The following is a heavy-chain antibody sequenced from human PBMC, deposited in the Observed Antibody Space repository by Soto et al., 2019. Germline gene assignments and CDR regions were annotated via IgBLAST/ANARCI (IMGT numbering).Heavy chain of an antibody. J-gene: IGHJ6*02. CDR2: ISYDGSNK. Sequence: GGSLRLSCAASGFTFSSYAMHWVRQAPGKGLEWVAVISYDGSNKYYADSVKGRFTISRDNSKNTLYLQMNSLRAEDTAVYYCARAEGSSWSPYYCYGMDVWGQGTTVTVSS. D-gene: IGHD6-13*01. CDR1: GFTFSSYA. CDR3: ARAEGSSWSPYYCYGMDV. V-gene: IGHV3-30-3*01.